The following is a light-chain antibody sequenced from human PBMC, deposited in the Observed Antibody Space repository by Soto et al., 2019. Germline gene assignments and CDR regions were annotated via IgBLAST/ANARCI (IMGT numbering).Light chain of an antibody. CDR1: GSNFGAGYD. CDR2: GNS. V-gene: IGLV1-40*01. J-gene: IGLJ2*01. CDR3: QSYDSSLSGVV. Sequence: QSVLTQPPSVSGAPGQRVTISCTGSGSNFGAGYDVHWYQQFPGTAPKLLIYGNSNRPSGVPYRFSGSKSCTSASLAITGLHAEDEADYYCQSYDSSLSGVVFGGGTKLTVL.